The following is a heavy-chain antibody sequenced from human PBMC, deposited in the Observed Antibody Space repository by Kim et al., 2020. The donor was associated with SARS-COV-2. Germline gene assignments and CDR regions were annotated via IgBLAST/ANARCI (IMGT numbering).Heavy chain of an antibody. CDR1: GGTFSSYA. CDR2: IIPIFGTA. D-gene: IGHD3-22*01. V-gene: IGHV1-69*13. CDR3: ASWGSGPYYDSSGYYYDGAFDI. J-gene: IGHJ3*02. Sequence: SVKVSCKASGGTFSSYAISWVRQAPGQGLEWMGGIIPIFGTANYAQKFQGRVTITADESTSTAYMELSSLRSEDTAVYYCASWGSGPYYDSSGYYYDGAFDIWGQGTIVTVSS.